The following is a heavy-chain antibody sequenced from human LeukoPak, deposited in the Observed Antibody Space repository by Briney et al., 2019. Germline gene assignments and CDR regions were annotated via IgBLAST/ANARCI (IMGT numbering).Heavy chain of an antibody. V-gene: IGHV1-69*05. CDR2: IIPIFGTA. CDR1: GGTFSSYA. CDR3: ARVRQLRYFGLPDAFDI. J-gene: IGHJ3*02. D-gene: IGHD3-9*01. Sequence: SVKVSCKASGGTFSSYAISWVRQAPGQGLEWMGRIIPIFGTANYAQKFQGRVTITTDESTSTAYMELSSLRSEDTAVYYWARVRQLRYFGLPDAFDIWGQGTMVTVSS.